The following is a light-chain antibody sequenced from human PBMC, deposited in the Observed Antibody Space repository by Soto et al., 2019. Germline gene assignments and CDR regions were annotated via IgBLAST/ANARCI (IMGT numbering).Light chain of an antibody. CDR2: EVK. CDR1: SSDVGAYNY. J-gene: IGLJ1*01. CDR3: SSYTSTTTPYV. Sequence: QSVLTQPASVSGSPGRSITISCTGTSSDVGAYNYVSWYQHHPGKAPKLLLFEVKYRPSGVSNLFSGSKSGSTASLTISGLQVEDEADYYCSSYTSTTTPYVFGTGTKLTVL. V-gene: IGLV2-14*01.